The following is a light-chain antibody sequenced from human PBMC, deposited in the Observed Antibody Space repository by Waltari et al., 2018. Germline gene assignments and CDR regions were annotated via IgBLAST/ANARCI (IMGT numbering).Light chain of an antibody. CDR1: SGHSTYA. V-gene: IGLV4-69*01. Sequence: QLVLTQSPSASASLGASVKLTCTLSSGHSTYAIAWPPQQPEKGPRYLMKINRDGSHIKGDGIPDRFSGSRSGAELYLTISSLQSEDEADYYCQTWGAGIRVFGGGTKLTVL. J-gene: IGLJ3*02. CDR3: QTWGAGIRV. CDR2: INRDGSH.